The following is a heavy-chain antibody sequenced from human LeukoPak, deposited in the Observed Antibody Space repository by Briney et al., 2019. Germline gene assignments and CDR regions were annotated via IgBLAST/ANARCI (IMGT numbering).Heavy chain of an antibody. CDR1: GFTFSSYA. V-gene: IGHV3-23*01. D-gene: IGHD4-17*01. Sequence: GGTLRLSCAASGFTFSSYAMSWVRQAPGKGLEWVSAISGSGGSTYYADSVKGRFTISRDNSKNTLYLQMNSLRAEDTAVYYCAKDLTVSTVTTVSYYYGMDVWGQGTTVTVSS. J-gene: IGHJ6*02. CDR3: AKDLTVSTVTTVSYYYGMDV. CDR2: ISGSGGST.